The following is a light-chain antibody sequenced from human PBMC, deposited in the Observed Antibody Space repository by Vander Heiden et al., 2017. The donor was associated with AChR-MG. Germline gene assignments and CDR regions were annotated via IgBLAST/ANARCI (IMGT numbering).Light chain of an antibody. CDR1: QSVSSN. CDR3: QQQNNWTLT. CDR2: GEA. V-gene: IGKV3-15*01. Sequence: IVMTQSPSALSVSPGDRATLSCRASQSVSSNLAWYQQKPGQAPRLLINGEATRATSSPARFSGSGSGTDVTLTISSRQSEDVAVDYCQQQNNWTLTFGEGTKVEIK. J-gene: IGKJ4*02.